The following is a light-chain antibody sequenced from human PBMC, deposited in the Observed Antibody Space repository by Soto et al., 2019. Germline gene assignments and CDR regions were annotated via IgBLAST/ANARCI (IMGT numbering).Light chain of an antibody. J-gene: IGKJ1*01. Sequence: EVVMTQSPATLSVSPGERATLSSRASQSVTSNYLAWYQQKPGQAPRLLIYGVSSRATGVPDRFSGSGSGTDFTLTISRLEPEDFAVYYCQQYTDWPLTFGQGTKVEVK. V-gene: IGKV3-20*01. CDR2: GVS. CDR3: QQYTDWPLT. CDR1: QSVTSNY.